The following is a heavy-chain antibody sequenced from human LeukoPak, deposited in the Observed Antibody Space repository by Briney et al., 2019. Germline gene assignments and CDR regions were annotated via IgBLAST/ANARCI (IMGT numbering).Heavy chain of an antibody. D-gene: IGHD1-26*01. V-gene: IGHV4-39*07. J-gene: IGHJ3*02. CDR2: INHNGNT. CDR1: GDSINKTACS. Sequence: PSETLSLTCTVTGDSINKTACSWGWIRQSPGKGLEWIGSINHNGNTYYSPSLKSRIILYIDTSKNQFSLKLSSVTAADTAVYYCAREAPVGATDASDIWGQGTMVTVSS. CDR3: AREAPVGATDASDI.